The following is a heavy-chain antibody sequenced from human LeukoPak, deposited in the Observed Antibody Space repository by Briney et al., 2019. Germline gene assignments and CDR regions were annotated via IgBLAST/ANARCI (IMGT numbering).Heavy chain of an antibody. CDR3: ARGGDY. J-gene: IGHJ4*02. CDR2: MSDSGGST. Sequence: PGRSLRLSCAASGFTFSSYAMSWVRQAPGKGLEWVSTMSDSGGSTYYSDSVKGRFTISRGNSKNTLYLQMNSLRAEDTAVYYCARGGDYWGQGTLVTVSS. D-gene: IGHD3-16*01. V-gene: IGHV3-23*01. CDR1: GFTFSSYA.